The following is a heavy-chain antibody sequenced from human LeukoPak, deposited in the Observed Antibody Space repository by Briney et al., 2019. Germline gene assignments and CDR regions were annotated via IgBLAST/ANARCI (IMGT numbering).Heavy chain of an antibody. CDR2: ISSSGSTI. J-gene: IGHJ5*02. Sequence: GGSLRLSCAASGFTFSSYEMNWVRQAPGKGLEWVSYISSSGSTICYADSVKGRFTISRDNAKNSLYLQMNSLRAEDTAVYYCARDAEYYDILTGPGWFDRWGQGTLVTVSS. V-gene: IGHV3-48*03. CDR3: ARDAEYYDILTGPGWFDR. CDR1: GFTFSSYE. D-gene: IGHD3-9*01.